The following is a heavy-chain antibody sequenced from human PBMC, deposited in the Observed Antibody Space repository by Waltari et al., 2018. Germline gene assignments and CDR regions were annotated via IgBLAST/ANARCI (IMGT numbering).Heavy chain of an antibody. CDR2: IYYIGYT. D-gene: IGHD3-3*01. CDR1: GDSINSGDYY. CDR3: ARSRITIFGVADTFDI. J-gene: IGHJ3*02. Sequence: QVQLQESGPGLVKPSQTLSLTCSVSGDSINSGDYYWSWIRQPPGKGLEWIGHIYYIGYTLYNPSLKSRITISMDTSKNEFSLKLNSVTAADTAVYYCARSRITIFGVADTFDIWGQGTTVTVSS. V-gene: IGHV4-30-4*08.